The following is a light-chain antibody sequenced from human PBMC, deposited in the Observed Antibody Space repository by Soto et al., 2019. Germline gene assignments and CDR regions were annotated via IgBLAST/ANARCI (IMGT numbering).Light chain of an antibody. CDR3: QQRSNWTANP. Sequence: EIVFTQSPATLYLSPGDIATLSCRASQSVDRYVAWNQQKPVQAPRLLIFDVLKRATGTPDRFRGSGSGTDVTLTISRLEPEYFGVYYCQQRSNWTANPFGPGTKLDLK. CDR1: QSVDRY. CDR2: DVL. V-gene: IGKV3-11*01. J-gene: IGKJ3*01.